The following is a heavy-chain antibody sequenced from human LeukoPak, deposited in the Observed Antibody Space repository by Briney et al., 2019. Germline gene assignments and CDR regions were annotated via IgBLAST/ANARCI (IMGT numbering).Heavy chain of an antibody. CDR1: GGSISSYY. J-gene: IGHJ5*02. CDR3: ARGNGYSGWFDP. D-gene: IGHD5-24*01. V-gene: IGHV4-4*07. CDR2: IYTSGST. Sequence: SETLSLTCTVSGGSISSYYWSWIRQPAGKGLEWLGRIYTSGSTNYSPSLKSRVTMSIDTSKNQFSLKLSSVTAADTAVYYCARGNGYSGWFDPWGQGTLVTVSS.